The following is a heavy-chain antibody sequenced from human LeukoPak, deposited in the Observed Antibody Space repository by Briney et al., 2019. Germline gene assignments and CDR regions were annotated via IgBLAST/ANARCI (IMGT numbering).Heavy chain of an antibody. CDR1: GGSSSGKY. Sequence: SQTLSLTCSVSGGSSSGKYWSWIRQSPGKGLEWIGYIYYIGTTKYNPSLKSRVTISIDTSKNLFSLRLRSVTAADTAVYFCARGRVSSSTWYSTYYYYFYMDVWGKGTTVTVSS. V-gene: IGHV4-59*01. CDR3: ARGRVSSSTWYSTYYYYFYMDV. CDR2: IYYIGTT. J-gene: IGHJ6*03. D-gene: IGHD4-11*01.